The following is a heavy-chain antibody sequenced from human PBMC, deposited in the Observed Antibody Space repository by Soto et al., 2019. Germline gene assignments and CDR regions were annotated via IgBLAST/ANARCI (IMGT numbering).Heavy chain of an antibody. J-gene: IGHJ5*02. D-gene: IGHD3-10*01. CDR3: AREIITMVRGVDNWFDP. CDR1: GFTVSSNY. V-gene: IGHV3-53*01. CDR2: IYSGGST. Sequence: SLRLSCAASGFTVSSNYMSWVRQAPGKGLEWVSVIYSGGSTYYADSVKGRFTISRDNSKNTLYLQMNSLRAEDTAVYYCAREIITMVRGVDNWFDPWGQGTLVTVS.